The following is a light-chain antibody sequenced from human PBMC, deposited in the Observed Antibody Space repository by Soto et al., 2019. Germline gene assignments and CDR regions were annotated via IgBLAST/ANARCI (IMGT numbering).Light chain of an antibody. CDR1: QSVLFTSNNKNY. Sequence: DIVMTQSPDSLAVSLGERATIHCESSQSVLFTSNNKNYLAWYQQKPGQPPKLLLSWASARESGVPERFSGSGSGTLFTLSISSLQAEDVAVYYCQQYYTLPLTFGGGTKVDIK. CDR2: WAS. J-gene: IGKJ4*01. CDR3: QQYYTLPLT. V-gene: IGKV4-1*01.